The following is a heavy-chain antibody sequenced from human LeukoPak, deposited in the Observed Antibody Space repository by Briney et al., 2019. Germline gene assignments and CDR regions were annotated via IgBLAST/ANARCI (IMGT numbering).Heavy chain of an antibody. CDR2: ITGDGYNT. J-gene: IGHJ5*02. V-gene: IGHV3-23*01. Sequence: GGSLRLSCAASGFTFNIYAMGWVRQAPGEGREWGAVITGDGYNTYHADSVKGRFTISSDNSKTTLYLQMNSLGVEDTAVYYCAKGSVDSCSGNLCYPFDPWGQGALVTVST. CDR1: GFTFNIYA. CDR3: AKGSVDSCSGNLCYPFDP. D-gene: IGHD2-15*01.